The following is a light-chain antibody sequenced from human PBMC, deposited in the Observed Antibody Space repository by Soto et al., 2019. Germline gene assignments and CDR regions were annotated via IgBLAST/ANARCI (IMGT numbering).Light chain of an antibody. CDR1: SSDVGGYNY. J-gene: IGLJ1*01. CDR3: SSYTSSSIDYV. Sequence: QSALTQPASVSGSAGRSITISCTGTSSDVGGYNYVSWYQQHPGKAPKLMIYEVSNRPSGVSNRFSGSKSGNTASLTISGLQAEDEAYYYCSSYTSSSIDYVFGTGTKLTV. CDR2: EVS. V-gene: IGLV2-14*01.